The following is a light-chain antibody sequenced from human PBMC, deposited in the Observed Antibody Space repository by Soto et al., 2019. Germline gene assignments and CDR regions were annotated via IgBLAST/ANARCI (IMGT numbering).Light chain of an antibody. CDR1: QSVSSSH. Sequence: IVLTQSPGTLSLSPGERATLSCRAIQSVSSSHLPWYQQKPGQAPRLLIYGASSRAAGIPDRFSGSGSETDFTLTISRLESEDFAVYYCQQYGSSQTFGQGTKVDIK. CDR3: QQYGSSQT. J-gene: IGKJ1*01. CDR2: GAS. V-gene: IGKV3-20*01.